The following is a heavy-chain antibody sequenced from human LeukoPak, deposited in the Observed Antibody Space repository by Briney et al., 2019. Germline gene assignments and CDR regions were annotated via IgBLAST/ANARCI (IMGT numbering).Heavy chain of an antibody. CDR3: IRDFLTVTTNDY. CDR2: IKTDGSDR. Sequence: GGSLRLSCVVSGFRFSEYWMHWVRKAPGKGLVWVSGIKTDGSDRRYADFVTGRFTISRDNAKNTLFLQMNSLRAEDTAVYYCIRDFLTVTTNDYWGQGTLVTVSS. CDR1: GFRFSEYW. J-gene: IGHJ4*02. D-gene: IGHD4-11*01. V-gene: IGHV3-74*01.